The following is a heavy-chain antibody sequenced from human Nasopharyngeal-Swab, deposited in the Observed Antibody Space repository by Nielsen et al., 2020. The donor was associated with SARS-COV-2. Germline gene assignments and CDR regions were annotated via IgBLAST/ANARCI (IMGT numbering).Heavy chain of an antibody. D-gene: IGHD5-18*01. CDR2: IYHSGST. CDR3: ARRSGYSYGYALDN. J-gene: IGHJ4*02. V-gene: IGHV4-38-2*01. Sequence: WIRQPPGKGLEWIPSIYHSGSTYYNPSLRSRVTILVDTSKNQFSLKLYSVTAADTAIYYCARRSGYSYGYALDNWGPGTLVTSPQ.